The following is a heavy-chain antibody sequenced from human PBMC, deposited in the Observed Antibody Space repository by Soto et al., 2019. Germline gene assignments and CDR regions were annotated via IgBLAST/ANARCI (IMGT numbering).Heavy chain of an antibody. CDR2: IIPILGIA. D-gene: IGHD3-10*01. CDR3: AREEYYYGSGAFFDY. J-gene: IGHJ4*02. V-gene: IGHV1-69*08. CDR1: GGTFSSYT. Sequence: QVQLVQSGAEVKKPGSSVKVSCKASGGTFSSYTISWVRQAPGQGLEWMGRIIPILGIANYAQNFQGRVTITADKSTSAAYMELSSMRSEDTAVYYCAREEYYYGSGAFFDYWGPGTLVTVSS.